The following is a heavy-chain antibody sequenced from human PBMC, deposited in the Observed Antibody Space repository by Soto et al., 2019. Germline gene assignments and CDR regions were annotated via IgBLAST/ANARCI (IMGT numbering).Heavy chain of an antibody. CDR3: ARVYKEELVTVPAAHYDH. CDR1: GGSLSSFY. J-gene: IGHJ4*01. CDR2: IYHSGTT. D-gene: IGHD2-2*01. Sequence: QVRLQESGPGLVKSSETLSLTCTVSGGSLSSFYWGWILRPPGKGLEWIGYIYHSGTTRYNSSLKSRVTMSVDSSKNEFSLKLTSVTAAVTATYYCARVYKEELVTVPAAHYDHWGHGILVTVAS. V-gene: IGHV4-59*01.